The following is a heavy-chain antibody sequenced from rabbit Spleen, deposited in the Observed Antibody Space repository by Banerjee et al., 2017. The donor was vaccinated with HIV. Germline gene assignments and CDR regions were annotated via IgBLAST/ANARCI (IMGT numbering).Heavy chain of an antibody. Sequence: QEQLVESRGGLVRPGASLTLTCKASGFRFSFNNDYVMCWVRQAPGKGLEWIACINSYTAKSVYATWAKGPFTISKTSSTTVTLQMTSLTAADTATYFCARTGSSSSGYNLWGQGTLVTVS. D-gene: IGHD1-1*01. CDR2: INSYTAKS. V-gene: IGHV1S45*01. CDR3: ARTGSSSSGYNL. J-gene: IGHJ4*01. CDR1: GFRFSFNNDYV.